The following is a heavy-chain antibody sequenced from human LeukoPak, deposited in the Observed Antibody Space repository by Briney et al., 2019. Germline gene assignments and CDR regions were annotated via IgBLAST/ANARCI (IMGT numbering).Heavy chain of an antibody. CDR3: ARVVSAARSLPYYYYMDV. V-gene: IGHV3-21*01. J-gene: IGHJ6*03. D-gene: IGHD6-6*01. CDR1: GFTFNTYN. CDR2: ISTTSYI. Sequence: PGGSLRLSCAASGFTFNTYNMCWVRQAPGKGLEWVSSISTTSYIYYADSVECRFTVSRDNAQNSLFLQMSSLRAEDTAVYYCARVVSAARSLPYYYYMDVWGKGATVTVSS.